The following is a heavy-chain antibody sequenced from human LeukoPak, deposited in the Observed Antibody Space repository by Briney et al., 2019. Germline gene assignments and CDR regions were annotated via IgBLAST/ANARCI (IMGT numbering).Heavy chain of an antibody. D-gene: IGHD6-13*01. CDR2: INHSGST. CDR1: GGSFSGYY. V-gene: IGHV4-34*01. CDR3: ARDLGSSWYGNWFDP. Sequence: SETLSLTCAVYGGSFSGYYWSWIRQPPGKGLEWIGEINHSGSTNYNPSLKSRVTISVDTSKNQFSLKLSSVTAADTAVYYCARDLGSSWYGNWFDPWGQGTLATVSS. J-gene: IGHJ5*02.